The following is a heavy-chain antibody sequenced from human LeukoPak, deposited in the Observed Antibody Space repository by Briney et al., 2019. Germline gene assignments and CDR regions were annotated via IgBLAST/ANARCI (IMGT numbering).Heavy chain of an antibody. V-gene: IGHV3-30*04. CDR2: ISYDGSNK. Sequence: PGGSLRLSCAASGFTFSSYAMHWVRHPPGKGLEWVAVISYDGSNKYYADSVKGRFTISRDNYKNTLYLQMNSLRAEGTAVYYCARDRTARGLFDYWGQGTLVTVSS. CDR3: ARDRTARGLFDY. D-gene: IGHD5-18*01. CDR1: GFTFSSYA. J-gene: IGHJ4*02.